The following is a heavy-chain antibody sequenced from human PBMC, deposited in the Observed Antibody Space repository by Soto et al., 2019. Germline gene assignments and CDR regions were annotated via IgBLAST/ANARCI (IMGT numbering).Heavy chain of an antibody. CDR1: GGSISSSSYY. D-gene: IGHD2-21*02. J-gene: IGHJ4*02. CDR2: IYYSGST. Sequence: SETLSLTCTGSGGSISSSSYYWGWIRQPPGKGLEWIGSIYYSGSTYYNPSLKSRVTISVDTSKNQFSLKLSSVTAADTDVYYCARLHDYYFDYWGQGTLVTVSS. CDR3: ARLHDYYFDY. V-gene: IGHV4-39*01.